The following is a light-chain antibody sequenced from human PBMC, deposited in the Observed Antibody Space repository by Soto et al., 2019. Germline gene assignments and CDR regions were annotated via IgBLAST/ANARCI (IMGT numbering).Light chain of an antibody. J-gene: IGLJ2*01. CDR2: EVS. Sequence: QSALTQPASVSGSPGQSISISCTGTSSDVGGYDYVSWYQQHPGKAPKLKIYEVSNRPSGVSIRFSGSKSGNTASLTISGLQAEDEADYYCSSYTITSTVXXGGGTXLTVL. CDR3: SSYTITSTVX. CDR1: SSDVGGYDY. V-gene: IGLV2-14*01.